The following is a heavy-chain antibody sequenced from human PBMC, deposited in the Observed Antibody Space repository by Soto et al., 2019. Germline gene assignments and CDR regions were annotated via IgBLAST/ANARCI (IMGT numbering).Heavy chain of an antibody. CDR1: GGSISSYY. J-gene: IGHJ4*02. CDR3: ARLGGYYQGFDY. V-gene: IGHV4-59*08. Sequence: SETLSLTCTVSGGSISSYYWSWIRQPPGKGLEWIGYIYYSGSTSYNPPLKSRVTISVDTSKNQFSLKLSSVTAADTAVYYCARLGGYYQGFDYWGQGTLVTVSS. D-gene: IGHD3-22*01. CDR2: IYYSGST.